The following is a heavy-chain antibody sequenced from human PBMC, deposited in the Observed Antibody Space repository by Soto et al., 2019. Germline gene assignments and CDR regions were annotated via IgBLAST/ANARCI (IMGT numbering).Heavy chain of an antibody. CDR3: ARVPDR. J-gene: IGHJ5*02. D-gene: IGHD2-2*01. Sequence: SETLSLTCAVSGGSISSGGYSWSWIRQPPGKGLEWIWYIYHSGSTYYNPSLKSRVTISVDRSKNQFSLKLSSVTAADTAVYYCARVPDRWGQGTLVTVSS. CDR2: IYHSGST. V-gene: IGHV4-30-2*01. CDR1: GGSISSGGYS.